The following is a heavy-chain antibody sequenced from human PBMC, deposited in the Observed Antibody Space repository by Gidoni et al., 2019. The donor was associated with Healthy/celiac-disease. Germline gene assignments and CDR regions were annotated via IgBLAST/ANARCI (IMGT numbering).Heavy chain of an antibody. CDR3: TRDRRGFGSPEAFDFQH. CDR1: GFTFGDYA. J-gene: IGHJ1*01. D-gene: IGHD3-10*01. V-gene: IGHV3-49*04. Sequence: EVQLVESGGGLVQPGRSLRLSCTASGFTFGDYAMSWVRQAPGKGLEWVGFIRSKAYGGTTEYAASVKGRFTISRDDSKSIAYLQMNSLKTEDTAVYYCTRDRRGFGSPEAFDFQHWGQGTLVTVSS. CDR2: IRSKAYGGTT.